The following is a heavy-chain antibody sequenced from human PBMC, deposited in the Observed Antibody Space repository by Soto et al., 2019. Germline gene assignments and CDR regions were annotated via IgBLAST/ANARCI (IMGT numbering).Heavy chain of an antibody. Sequence: GGSLRLSCAASGFTFSSYEMNWVRQAPGKGLEWVSYISSSGSTISYADSVKGRFTISRDNAKNSLSLQMNSLRGEDTAVYYCARDIVGVKPQFDYWGLGTLVTVSS. CDR1: GFTFSSYE. CDR3: ARDIVGVKPQFDY. J-gene: IGHJ4*02. D-gene: IGHD1-26*01. V-gene: IGHV3-48*03. CDR2: ISSSGSTI.